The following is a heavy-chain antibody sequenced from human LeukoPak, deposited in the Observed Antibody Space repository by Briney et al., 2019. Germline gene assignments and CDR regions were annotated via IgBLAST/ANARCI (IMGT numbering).Heavy chain of an antibody. Sequence: TGGSLRLSCAASGFTFSSYWMHWVRQAPGKGLVWVSRINSDGSSTSYADSVKGRFSISRDNAKNTLYLQMNSLRAEDTAVYYCARDRALTGDLVDYWGQGTLVTVSS. CDR1: GFTFSSYW. J-gene: IGHJ4*02. D-gene: IGHD7-27*01. CDR2: INSDGSST. V-gene: IGHV3-74*01. CDR3: ARDRALTGDLVDY.